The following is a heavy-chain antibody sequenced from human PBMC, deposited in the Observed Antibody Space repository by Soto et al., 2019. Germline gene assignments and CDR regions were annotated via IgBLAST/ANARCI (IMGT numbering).Heavy chain of an antibody. Sequence: SLRLSCAASRFTFSTYWMKWVRQAPGKGLEWVANIKQDGSETYYLDSVKGRFTISRDNAKNSLFLQMNSLRAEDTAVYYCARDLGLVAAGRGYYFYYGMDVWGQGTTVTVSS. D-gene: IGHD6-25*01. V-gene: IGHV3-7*03. CDR2: IKQDGSET. CDR3: ARDLGLVAAGRGYYFYYGMDV. CDR1: RFTFSTYW. J-gene: IGHJ6*02.